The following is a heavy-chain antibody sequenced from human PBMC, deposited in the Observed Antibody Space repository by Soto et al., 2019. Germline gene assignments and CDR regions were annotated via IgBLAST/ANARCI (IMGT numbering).Heavy chain of an antibody. J-gene: IGHJ4*02. CDR3: XXXXXXXAVNFDY. CDR1: GDSISSGGFS. CDR2: IYHSGTS. V-gene: IGHV4-30-2*01. Sequence: QVQLQESGSGLVKPSQTLSLTCAVSGDSISSGGFSWSWIRQPPGKGLEWIGYIYHSGTSFYNPXXXXXXXXXXXXXXXXXXXXXXXXXXXXXXXXXXXXXXXXXAVNFDYWGLGTLVTVSS.